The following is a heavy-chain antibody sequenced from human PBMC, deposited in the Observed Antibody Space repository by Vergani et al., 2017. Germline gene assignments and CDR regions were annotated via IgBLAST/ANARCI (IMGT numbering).Heavy chain of an antibody. Sequence: QVQLQQWGAGLLKPSETLSLTCAVYGGSFSGYYWSWIRQPPGKGLEWIGEINHSGSTNYNPSLKSRVTISVDTSKNQCALKLTSVTAADTAVYYGARVVGYHYGDYTCYGMDVWGQGTTVTVSS. CDR3: ARVVGYHYGDYTCYGMDV. V-gene: IGHV4-34*01. CDR2: INHSGST. J-gene: IGHJ6*02. CDR1: GGSFSGYY. D-gene: IGHD4-17*01.